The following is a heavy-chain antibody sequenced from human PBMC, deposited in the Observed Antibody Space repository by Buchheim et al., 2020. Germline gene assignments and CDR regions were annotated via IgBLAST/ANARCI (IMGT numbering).Heavy chain of an antibody. V-gene: IGHV3-30*03. D-gene: IGHD1-26*01. Sequence: QVHLVESGGGVVQPGGSLRLSCEASGFSFSGCGMHWGRQAPGKGLEWVAVISHDGGKKYYADSVNGRFTISRDNSRNQLYLQMNSLWPEDTAVYYCARDLSGSYWSADHWGQGT. CDR2: ISHDGGKK. CDR3: ARDLSGSYWSADH. CDR1: GFSFSGCG. J-gene: IGHJ5*02.